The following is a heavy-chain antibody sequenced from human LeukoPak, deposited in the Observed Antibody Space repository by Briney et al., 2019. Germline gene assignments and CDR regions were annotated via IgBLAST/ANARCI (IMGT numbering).Heavy chain of an antibody. CDR1: GFTFSSYA. CDR2: ISGSGGST. V-gene: IGHV3-23*01. D-gene: IGHD2-2*01. Sequence: PGGSLRLSCAASGFTFSSYAMSWVRQAPGKGLEWVSAISGSGGSTYYADSVKGRFTISRDNSKNTLYLQMNSLRVEDTAVYYCAKRYCSCTSCSYFDYWGQGTLVTVSS. J-gene: IGHJ4*02. CDR3: AKRYCSCTSCSYFDY.